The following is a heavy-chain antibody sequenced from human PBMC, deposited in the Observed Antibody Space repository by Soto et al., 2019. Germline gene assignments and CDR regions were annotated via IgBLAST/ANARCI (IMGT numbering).Heavy chain of an antibody. V-gene: IGHV4-61*08. CDR1: GGSISSWGYY. CDR2: IYYSGST. Sequence: SETLALTCTVSGGSISSWGYYWSWIRQHPGKGLEWIGYIYYSGSTNYNPSLKSRVTISVDTSKNQFSLKLSSVTAADTAVYYCARGGGMTTVTTFDYWGQGTLVTVSS. J-gene: IGHJ4*02. D-gene: IGHD4-17*01. CDR3: ARGGGMTTVTTFDY.